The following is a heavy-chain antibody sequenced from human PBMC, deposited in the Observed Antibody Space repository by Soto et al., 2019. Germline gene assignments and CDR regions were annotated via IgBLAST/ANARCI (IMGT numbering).Heavy chain of an antibody. V-gene: IGHV1-46*01. CDR2: INPTGGST. Sequence: QVQLVQSGAEVKKPGASVKVSCKASGYIFINYYIHWVRQAPGQWPEWMGIINPTGGSTNYAQKFQGRVTLTMDTSTSTVYMELSSLRFEDTAVYYCARDLAAADYWGQGTLVTVSS. CDR1: GYIFINYY. D-gene: IGHD6-13*01. CDR3: ARDLAAADY. J-gene: IGHJ4*02.